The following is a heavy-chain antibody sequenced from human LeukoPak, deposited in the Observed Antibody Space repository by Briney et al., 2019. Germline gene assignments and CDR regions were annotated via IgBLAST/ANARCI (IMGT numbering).Heavy chain of an antibody. D-gene: IGHD3-10*01. CDR1: GYSFSNYW. V-gene: IGHV5-51*01. CDR2: IYPGDSDT. CDR3: ARTETYYGSGSYFDAFDI. Sequence: GESLKISCKASGYSFSNYWIGWVRQMPGKGLEWMGIIYPGDSDTRYSPSFQGQVTISADKSISTAYLQWSSLKASDTAMYYCARTETYYGSGSYFDAFDIWGQGTMVTVSS. J-gene: IGHJ3*02.